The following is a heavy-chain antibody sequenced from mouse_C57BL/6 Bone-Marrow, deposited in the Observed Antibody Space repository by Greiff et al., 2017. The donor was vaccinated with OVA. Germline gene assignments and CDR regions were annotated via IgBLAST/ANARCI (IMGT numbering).Heavy chain of an antibody. CDR3: ARVKAYYSNHLPAWFAY. CDR2: INYDGSST. D-gene: IGHD2-5*01. Sequence: EVKLMESEGGLVQPGSSMKLSCTASGFTFSDYYMAWVRQVPEKGLEWVANINYDGSSTYYLDSLQSRFLISRDNAKNILYLQMSSLKAENTATYYCARVKAYYSNHLPAWFAYWGQRTLVTVSA. V-gene: IGHV5-16*01. J-gene: IGHJ3*01. CDR1: GFTFSDYY.